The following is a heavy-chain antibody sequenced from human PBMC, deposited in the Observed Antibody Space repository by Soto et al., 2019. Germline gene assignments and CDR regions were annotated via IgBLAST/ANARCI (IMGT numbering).Heavy chain of an antibody. V-gene: IGHV1-46*01. CDR1: GYTFTSYY. CDR3: ARDWKEEYYDSSGPSGAFDI. J-gene: IGHJ3*02. D-gene: IGHD3-22*01. Sequence: ASVKVSCKASGYTFTSYYVHWVRQAPGQGLEWMGIINPSGGSTSYAQKFQGRVTMTRDTSTSTVYMELSSLRSEDTAVYYCARDWKEEYYDSSGPSGAFDIWGQGTMVTVSS. CDR2: INPSGGST.